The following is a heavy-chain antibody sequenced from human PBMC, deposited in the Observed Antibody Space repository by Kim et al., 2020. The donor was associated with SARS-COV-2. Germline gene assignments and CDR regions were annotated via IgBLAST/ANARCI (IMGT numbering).Heavy chain of an antibody. J-gene: IGHJ4*02. D-gene: IGHD5-12*01. CDR1: GFTFSTHG. CDR3: VKGPFPGYDLRMPGGY. CDR2: ISYDGGNK. Sequence: GGSLRLSCAASGFTFSTHGMHWVRQAPGKGLEWVAVISYDGGNKYYADSVKGQFIISRDNSKNTLYLHMNSLRTEDTAVYYCVKGPFPGYDLRMPGGYWGQGTLVTVSS. V-gene: IGHV3-30*18.